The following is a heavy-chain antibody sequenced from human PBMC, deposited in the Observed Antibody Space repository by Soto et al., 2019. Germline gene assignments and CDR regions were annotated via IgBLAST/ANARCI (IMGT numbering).Heavy chain of an antibody. V-gene: IGHV3-20*03. D-gene: IGHD4-17*01. CDR2: INRDGGST. J-gene: IGHJ4*02. CDR3: ARAPGYYGDFFDY. CDR1: GFPFIDYN. Sequence: PELSMRCSSPAFGFPFIDYNISGVRQAPGKGLEGVSGINRDGGSTGYADSVKGRFTISRDNAKNSLYLQMNSLRAEDTAFYYCARAPGYYGDFFDYWGQGT.